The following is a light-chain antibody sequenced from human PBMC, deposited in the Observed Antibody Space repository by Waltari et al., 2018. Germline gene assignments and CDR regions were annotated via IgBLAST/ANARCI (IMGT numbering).Light chain of an antibody. J-gene: IGLJ2*01. Sequence: QLVVTQSPSASASLGASVKPTCTLSSGPTSYAIAWHHQQSEKGPRFLMRVNSDGGHTKGGGIPDRFSGSSSGAERYLTISSVQSEDEGDYYCQTWDTEVVVFGGGTKVTVL. CDR3: QTWDTEVVV. V-gene: IGLV4-69*01. CDR1: SGPTSYA. CDR2: VNSDGGH.